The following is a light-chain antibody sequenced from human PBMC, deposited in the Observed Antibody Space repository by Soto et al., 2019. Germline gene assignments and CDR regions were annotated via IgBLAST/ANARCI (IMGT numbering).Light chain of an antibody. CDR1: QSVGTY. V-gene: IGKV3-11*01. J-gene: IGKJ4*01. Sequence: EIVLTQFPPTLSLFPGERATLSCRASQSVGTYLAWYQQKPGQAPRLLISNASNRATGIPARFSGSGSGTDFTFTISSLEAEDFAVYYCHQRSNWPRTFGGGTKVDI. CDR2: NAS. CDR3: HQRSNWPRT.